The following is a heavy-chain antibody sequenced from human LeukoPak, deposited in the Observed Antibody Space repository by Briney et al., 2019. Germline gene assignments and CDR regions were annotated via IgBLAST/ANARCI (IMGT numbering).Heavy chain of an antibody. V-gene: IGHV3-74*03. J-gene: IGHJ4*02. D-gene: IGHD3-10*01. CDR1: GFNLRNYW. CDR3: ARAGGVTMVRGVLRY. CDR2: INSDGGST. Sequence: GGSLRLSCEASGFNLRNYWMHWVRQAPGQRPVWVSRINSDGGSTTYADSVKGRFTISRNKAKNTLYMDMNSLRAEDTAVYYCARAGGVTMVRGVLRYWGQGALVTVSS.